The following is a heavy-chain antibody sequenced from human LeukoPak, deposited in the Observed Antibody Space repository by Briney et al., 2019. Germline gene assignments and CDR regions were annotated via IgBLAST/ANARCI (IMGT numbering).Heavy chain of an antibody. D-gene: IGHD6-6*01. J-gene: IGHJ4*02. Sequence: GASVKVSCKASGYTFASYYMHWVRQAPGQGLEWMGIINPSGGSTSYAQKFQGRVTMTRDMSTSTVYMELSSLRSEDTAVYYCASGPIAASYDYWDQGTLVTVSS. V-gene: IGHV1-46*01. CDR2: INPSGGST. CDR3: ASGPIAASYDY. CDR1: GYTFASYY.